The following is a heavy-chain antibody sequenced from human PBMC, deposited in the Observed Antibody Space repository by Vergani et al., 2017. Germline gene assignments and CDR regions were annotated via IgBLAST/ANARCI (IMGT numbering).Heavy chain of an antibody. J-gene: IGHJ5*02. V-gene: IGHV4-59*01. CDR1: GAAIKDFY. D-gene: IGHD2/OR15-2a*01. CDR2: VYYTGST. Sequence: QVQLQESGPGLLKTSETLSLTCTVSGAAIKDFYWSWFRQPPGKGLEWIGYVYYTGSTTYNPSLKSRVTISVDTSNNQFSLRMTSLTAADTAIYYCARDRDLYCRSTTSCHNWFDPWGQGSLVTVSS. CDR3: ARDRDLYCRSTTSCHNWFDP.